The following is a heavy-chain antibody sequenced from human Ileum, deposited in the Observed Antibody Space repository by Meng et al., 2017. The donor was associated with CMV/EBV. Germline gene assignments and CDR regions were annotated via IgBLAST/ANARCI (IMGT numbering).Heavy chain of an antibody. CDR1: GFSFPSYA. Sequence: GESLKISCAASGFSFPSYAMNWVRQAPGKGLEWVAIVYSGGTNTYYADSVKGRFTISRDNSKNTLYLQMNSLRAEDTAVYYCAKGGSGSYPTYGMDVWGQGTTVTVSS. CDR2: VYSGGTNT. D-gene: IGHD1-26*01. V-gene: IGHV3-23*03. CDR3: AKGGSGSYPTYGMDV. J-gene: IGHJ6*02.